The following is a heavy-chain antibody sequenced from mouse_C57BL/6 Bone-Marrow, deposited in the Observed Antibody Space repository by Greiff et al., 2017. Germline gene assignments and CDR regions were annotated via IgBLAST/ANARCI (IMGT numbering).Heavy chain of an antibody. CDR3: ASGLSYFDY. CDR1: GYTFTSFG. Sequence: QVQLQQSGAELARPGASVKLSCKASGYTFTSFGISWVKQRTGPGLELIGEIYPRSGNTYYNEKFKGKATLTADKSSSTAYMELRSLTSEDSAVYFCASGLSYFDYWGQGTTLTVSS. J-gene: IGHJ2*01. CDR2: IYPRSGNT. V-gene: IGHV1-81*01.